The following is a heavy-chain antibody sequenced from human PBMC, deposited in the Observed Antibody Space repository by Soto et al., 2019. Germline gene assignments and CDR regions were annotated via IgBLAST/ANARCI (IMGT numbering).Heavy chain of an antibody. CDR3: ARVPIYGSGSYYNPDYYYYYMDV. J-gene: IGHJ6*03. D-gene: IGHD3-10*01. CDR2: ISAYNGNT. CDR1: GYTFTSYG. V-gene: IGHV1-18*01. Sequence: ASVKVSCKASGYTFTSYGISWVRQAPGQGLEWMGWISAYNGNTNYAQKLQGRVTMTTDTSTSTAYMELRSLRSDDTAVYYCARVPIYGSGSYYNPDYYYYYMDVWGKGTTVTVSS.